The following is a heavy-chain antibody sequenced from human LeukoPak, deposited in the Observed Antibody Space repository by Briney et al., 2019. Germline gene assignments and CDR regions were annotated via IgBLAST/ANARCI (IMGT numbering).Heavy chain of an antibody. D-gene: IGHD6-19*01. V-gene: IGHV3-13*01. CDR2: IGTAGDT. J-gene: IGHJ4*02. CDR3: ARDQRQWPQEN. CDR1: GFTFSSYD. Sequence: GGSLRLSCSASGFTFSSYDMHWVRQATGKGLEWVSAIGTAGDTYYPGSVKGRFTLSRDNSKNMLYLQMNSLRAEDTAVYYCARDQRQWPQENWGQGTLVTVSS.